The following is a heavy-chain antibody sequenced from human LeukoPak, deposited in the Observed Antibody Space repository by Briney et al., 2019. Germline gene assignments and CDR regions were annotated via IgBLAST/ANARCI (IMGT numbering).Heavy chain of an antibody. CDR2: IYPGDSDT. D-gene: IGHD2-2*01. CDR3: ARACSSTSCYEEDYYGMDV. Sequence: GESLKTSCKGSGYSFTSYWIGWVRQMPGKGLGWMVIIYPGDSDTRYSPSFQGQVTISADESINTAYLQWSSLKASDTAMYYCARACSSTSCYEEDYYGMDVWGKGTTVTVSS. CDR1: GYSFTSYW. V-gene: IGHV5-51*01. J-gene: IGHJ6*04.